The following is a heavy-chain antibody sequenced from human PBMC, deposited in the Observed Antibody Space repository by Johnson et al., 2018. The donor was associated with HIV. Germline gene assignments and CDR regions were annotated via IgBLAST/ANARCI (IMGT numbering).Heavy chain of an antibody. CDR2: IRYDGRNK. V-gene: IGHV3-30*02. D-gene: IGHD2-15*01. Sequence: QVQLVESGGGVVQPGGSLRLSCAASGFTFSSSGMHWVRQAPGKGLEWVAFIRYDGRNKDYAYSVKGRFTISRDNSKNTLYLQMNSLRAEDTAVYYCAKEGRGGAFDIWGQGTMVTVSS. J-gene: IGHJ3*02. CDR3: AKEGRGGAFDI. CDR1: GFTFSSSG.